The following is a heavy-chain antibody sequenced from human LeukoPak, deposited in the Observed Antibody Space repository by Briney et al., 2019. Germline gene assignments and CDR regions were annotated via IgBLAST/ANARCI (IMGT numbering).Heavy chain of an antibody. CDR2: IKQDGSEK. CDR3: ARGHSERRRQWLVRSAFDI. Sequence: PGGSLRLSCAASGFTFSSYWMSWVRQAPGKGLEWVANIKQDGSEKYYVDSVKGRFTISRDNAKNSLYLQMNSLRAEDTAVYYCARGHSERRRQWLVRSAFDIWGQGTMVTVSS. D-gene: IGHD6-19*01. CDR1: GFTFSSYW. V-gene: IGHV3-7*01. J-gene: IGHJ3*02.